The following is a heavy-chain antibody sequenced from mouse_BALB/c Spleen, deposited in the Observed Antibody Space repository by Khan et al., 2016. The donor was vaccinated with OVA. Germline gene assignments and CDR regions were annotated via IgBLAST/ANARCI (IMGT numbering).Heavy chain of an antibody. Sequence: EVQLQQSGAELVKPGASVKLSCTASGFKIKDTYLHWVKQRPDQGLEWIGRIAPANGNTKYDPKFQGKATIPADTSSNTSYLQINSLTSKDTAVYYCALTYYDPQDVDVWGAGTTVTVSS. CDR3: ALTYYDPQDVDV. J-gene: IGHJ1*01. D-gene: IGHD2-4*01. CDR1: GFKIKDTY. CDR2: IAPANGNT. V-gene: IGHV14-3*02.